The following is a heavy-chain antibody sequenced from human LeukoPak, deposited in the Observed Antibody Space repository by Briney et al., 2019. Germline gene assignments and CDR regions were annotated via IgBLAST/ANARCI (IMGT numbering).Heavy chain of an antibody. Sequence: GGSLRLSCAASGFTFSSYAFSWVRRTPEKGLEWVSIVGENTDTHYADSVKGRFTISRDDSNNALYLQMNSLRAEDTATYFCAKSSGKSFPSSRVFDFWGQGTLVTVSS. CDR2: VGENTDT. CDR1: GFTFSSYA. V-gene: IGHV3-23*01. CDR3: AKSSGKSFPSSRVFDF. D-gene: IGHD6-13*01. J-gene: IGHJ4*02.